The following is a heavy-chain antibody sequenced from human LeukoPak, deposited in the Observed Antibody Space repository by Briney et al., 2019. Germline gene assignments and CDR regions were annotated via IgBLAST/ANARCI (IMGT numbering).Heavy chain of an antibody. Sequence: ASVKVSCKASGYTFTDYYIHWVRQAPGKGLESVGGFDPEGGETIYAQKFQGRVTMTEDTSTDTAYMELSSLRSEDTARDYCATGPNDYGDYGAGFDYWGQGTLVTVSS. V-gene: IGHV1-24*01. CDR3: ATGPNDYGDYGAGFDY. CDR2: FDPEGGET. J-gene: IGHJ4*02. CDR1: GYTFTDYY. D-gene: IGHD4-17*01.